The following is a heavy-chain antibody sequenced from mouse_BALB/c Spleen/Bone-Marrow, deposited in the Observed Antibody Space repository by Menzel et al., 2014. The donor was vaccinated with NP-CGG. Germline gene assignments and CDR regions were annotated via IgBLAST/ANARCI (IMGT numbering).Heavy chain of an antibody. J-gene: IGHJ2*01. Sequence: VQLKESGAELVKPGASVKLSCTGSGFNIKDTFMHWVKQRPEQGLEWIGRIDPANGNTKYDPKFQGKATITADTSSNTAYLQLTSLTSEDTAVYYCTRGEGYWGQGTTLAVSS. CDR1: GFNIKDTF. CDR3: TRGEGY. V-gene: IGHV14-3*02. CDR2: IDPANGNT.